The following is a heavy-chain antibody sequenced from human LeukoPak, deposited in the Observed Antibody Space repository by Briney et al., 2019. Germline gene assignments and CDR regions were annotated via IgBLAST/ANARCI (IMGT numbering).Heavy chain of an antibody. J-gene: IGHJ5*02. D-gene: IGHD6-13*01. CDR3: ARQGSSWSGFDP. CDR2: INHSGST. CDR1: GGSFSGYY. Sequence: PSETLSLTCAVYGGSFSGYYWSWIRQPPGKGLEWIGEINHSGSTNYNPSLKSRVTISVDTSKNQFSLKLSSVTAADTAVYYCARQGSSWSGFDPWGQGTLVTVSS. V-gene: IGHV4-34*01.